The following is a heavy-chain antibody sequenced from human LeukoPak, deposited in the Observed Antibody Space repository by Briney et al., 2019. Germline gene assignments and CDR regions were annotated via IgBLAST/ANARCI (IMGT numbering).Heavy chain of an antibody. CDR1: GFTFSSYS. V-gene: IGHV3-21*01. J-gene: IGHJ4*02. Sequence: GGSLTLSCAASGFTFSSYSMNWVRQPPGKGLEWVSSISSSSSYIYFADSLKGPITISRDNAKNSVYLQMNSLRAEDTGVYYCARGLIAAAGKIDDYWGQGTLVTVSS. CDR2: ISSSSSYI. CDR3: ARGLIAAAGKIDDY. D-gene: IGHD6-13*01.